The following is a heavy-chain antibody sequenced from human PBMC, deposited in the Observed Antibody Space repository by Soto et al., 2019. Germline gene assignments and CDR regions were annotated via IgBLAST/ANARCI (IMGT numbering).Heavy chain of an antibody. CDR1: GGSISSGDYY. D-gene: IGHD4-4*01. CDR3: ARAGGDYSNYY. CDR2: LYYSGST. Sequence: PSDTLSLTCTVSGGSISSGDYYWSWIRQPPGMGLEWIRYLYYSGSTYYTPSLKSQVTISVDTSKNQFSRKLSSVTAAVTDVYYSARAGGDYSNYYGGRGTLVTFS. V-gene: IGHV4-30-4*02. J-gene: IGHJ4*02.